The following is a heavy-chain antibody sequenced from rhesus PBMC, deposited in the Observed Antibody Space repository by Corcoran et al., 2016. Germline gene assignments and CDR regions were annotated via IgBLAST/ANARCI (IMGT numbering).Heavy chain of an antibody. CDR3: AKEALL. CDR2: IRPQTGDT. D-gene: IGHD2-15*01. CDR1: GYTFTDYY. Sequence: QVQLVQSGAEVKKPGSSVKVSCKASGYTFTDYYMHWVRQAPEQGLEWVGEIRPQTGDTTYAQKFQGRVTMTRATSASTAYMELSSLGSEDAAVYYCAKEALLWSQGVLVTVSS. V-gene: IGHV1-138*01. J-gene: IGHJ4*01.